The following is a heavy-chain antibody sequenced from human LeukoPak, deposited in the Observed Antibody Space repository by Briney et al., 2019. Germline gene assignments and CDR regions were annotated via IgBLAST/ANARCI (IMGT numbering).Heavy chain of an antibody. J-gene: IGHJ4*02. CDR2: FSGSGRI. Sequence: GGSLRLSCAASGFTLSSYGMSWVRQVPGEGLEWVSTFSGSGRIYYADSVKGRFTISRDNSKNTLYLQMNSLRVEDTAVYYCSSPEGSKDYWGQGTLVTVSS. V-gene: IGHV3-23*01. CDR1: GFTLSSYG. CDR3: SSPEGSKDY.